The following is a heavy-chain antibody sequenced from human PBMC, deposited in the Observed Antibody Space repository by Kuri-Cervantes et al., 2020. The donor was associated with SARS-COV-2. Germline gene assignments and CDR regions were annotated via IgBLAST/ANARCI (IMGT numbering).Heavy chain of an antibody. V-gene: IGHV3-33*01. CDR3: ARDPSYQLLDGYYFDY. Sequence: GESLKISCAASGFTFSSYGMHWVRQAPGKGLEWVAVIWYDGSNKYYADSVKGRFTISRDNSKNTLYLQMNSLRTEDTAVHYCARDPSYQLLDGYYFDYWGQGTLVTVSS. D-gene: IGHD2-2*01. J-gene: IGHJ4*02. CDR1: GFTFSSYG. CDR2: IWYDGSNK.